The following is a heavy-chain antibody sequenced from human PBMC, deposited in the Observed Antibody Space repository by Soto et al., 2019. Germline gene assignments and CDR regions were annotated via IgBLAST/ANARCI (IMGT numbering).Heavy chain of an antibody. CDR2: ISYDGSNK. J-gene: IGHJ4*02. CDR3: ARVNMIVVVIGGYFDY. D-gene: IGHD3-22*01. V-gene: IGHV3-30-3*01. CDR1: GCTFSSYA. Sequence: GGSLRLSCAASGCTFSSYAMHWVRQAPGKGLEWVAVISYDGSNKYYADSVKGRFTISRDNSKNTLYLQMNSLRAEDTAVYYCARVNMIVVVIGGYFDYWGQGTLVTVSS.